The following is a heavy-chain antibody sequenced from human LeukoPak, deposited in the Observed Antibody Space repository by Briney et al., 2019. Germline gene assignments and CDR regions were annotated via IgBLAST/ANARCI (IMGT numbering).Heavy chain of an antibody. CDR2: IYYSGST. J-gene: IGHJ4*02. V-gene: IGHV4-39*07. CDR3: ARGEYYYDSSGYYYAPFDY. D-gene: IGHD3-22*01. CDR1: GGSISSSSYY. Sequence: SETLSLTCTASGGSISSSSYYWGWIRQPPGKGLEWIGSIYYSGSTYYNPSLKSRVTISVDTSKNQFSLKLSSVTAADTAVYYCARGEYYYDSSGYYYAPFDYWGQGTLVTVSS.